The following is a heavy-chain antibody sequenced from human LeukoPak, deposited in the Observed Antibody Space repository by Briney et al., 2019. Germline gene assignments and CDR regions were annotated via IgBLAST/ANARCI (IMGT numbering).Heavy chain of an antibody. Sequence: GGSLRLSCAASGFTFSSYAMSWVRQAPGKGLEWVSVISGSDGSTYYADSVKGRFTISRDNSKNTLYLQMNSLRAEDTAVFYCAKPRGEEWLVGLYDAFDTWGQGTMVTVSS. J-gene: IGHJ3*02. V-gene: IGHV3-23*01. D-gene: IGHD6-19*01. CDR2: ISGSDGST. CDR1: GFTFSSYA. CDR3: AKPRGEEWLVGLYDAFDT.